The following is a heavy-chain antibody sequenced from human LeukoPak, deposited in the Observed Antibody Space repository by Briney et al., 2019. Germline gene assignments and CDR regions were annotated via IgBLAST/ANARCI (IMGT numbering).Heavy chain of an antibody. Sequence: PGGSLRLSCAASGFTFSSYRMHWVRQAPGKGLVWVSRINTDGSNIRYADPVKGRFTISRDNAKNTLYVQLNSLRAQDTAVYYCARGIAGSGRYYYYYMDVWGKGTTVTVSS. CDR3: ARGIAGSGRYYYYYMDV. D-gene: IGHD6-13*01. CDR1: GFTFSSYR. V-gene: IGHV3-74*01. CDR2: INTDGSNI. J-gene: IGHJ6*03.